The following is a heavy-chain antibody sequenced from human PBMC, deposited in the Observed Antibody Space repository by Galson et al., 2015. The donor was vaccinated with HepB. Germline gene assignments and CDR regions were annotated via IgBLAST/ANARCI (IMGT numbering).Heavy chain of an antibody. D-gene: IGHD3-3*01. J-gene: IGHJ4*02. Sequence: SLRLSCAASGFTFSSYAMHWVRQAPGKGLEWVAVISYDGSNKYYADSVKGRFTISRDNSKNTLYLQMNSLRAEDTVVYYCARDWGQTYYDFWSGYFDYWGQGTLVTVSS. V-gene: IGHV3-30-3*01. CDR3: ARDWGQTYYDFWSGYFDY. CDR1: GFTFSSYA. CDR2: ISYDGSNK.